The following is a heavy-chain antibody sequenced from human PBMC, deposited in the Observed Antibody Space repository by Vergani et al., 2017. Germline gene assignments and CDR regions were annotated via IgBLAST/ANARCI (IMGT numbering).Heavy chain of an antibody. CDR1: GGSISSYY. CDR2: IYYSGST. V-gene: IGHV4-59*01. D-gene: IGHD3-22*01. Sequence: QVQLQESGPGLVKPSETLSLTCTVSGGSISSYYWSWIRQPPGKGLEWIGYIYYSGSTNYNPSLKSRVTISVDTSKNQFSLKLSSVTAADTAVYYCARELGLGYFEGNWFDPWGQGTLVTVSS. J-gene: IGHJ5*02. CDR3: ARELGLGYFEGNWFDP.